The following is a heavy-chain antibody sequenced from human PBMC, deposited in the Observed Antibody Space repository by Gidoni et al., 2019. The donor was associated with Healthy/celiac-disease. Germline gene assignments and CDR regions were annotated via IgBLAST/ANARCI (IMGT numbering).Heavy chain of an antibody. CDR1: GGSISSGGYY. D-gene: IGHD1-26*01. J-gene: IGHJ3*02. CDR2: IYYSGST. Sequence: QVKLQESCPGLVKPSQTMSHPCTVSGGSISSGGYYWRWIRQHPGKGLEWIGYIYYSGSTYYNPSLKSRVTISVDTSKNQFALKLSSVTAADTAVYYCAREVGAGAFDIWGQGTMVTVSS. CDR3: AREVGAGAFDI. V-gene: IGHV4-31*03.